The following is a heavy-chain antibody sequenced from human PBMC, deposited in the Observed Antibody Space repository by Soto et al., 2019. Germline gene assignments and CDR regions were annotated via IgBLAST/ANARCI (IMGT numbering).Heavy chain of an antibody. CDR1: GFTFSSYA. Sequence: GGSLRLSCAASGFTFSSYAMHWVRQAPGKGLEWVAVISYDGSNKYYADSVKGRFTISRDNSKNTLYLQMNSLRAEDTAVYYCARDNYDFWDYYFYYGMDVWGRGTTVTVS. CDR3: ARDNYDFWDYYFYYGMDV. CDR2: ISYDGSNK. D-gene: IGHD3-3*01. V-gene: IGHV3-30-3*01. J-gene: IGHJ6*02.